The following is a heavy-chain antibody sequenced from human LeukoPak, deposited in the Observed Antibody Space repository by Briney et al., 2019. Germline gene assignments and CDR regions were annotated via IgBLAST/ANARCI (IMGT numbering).Heavy chain of an antibody. Sequence: SETLSLTCTVSGGSISSGASYWSWIRQPPGKGLEWIGSNYCSGSTYYNPSLKSRVTISVDTSKNQFSLKLSSVTAADTAVYYCARRETYYDFWSAKRQGWAFDIWGQGTMVTFSS. D-gene: IGHD3-3*01. CDR2: NYCSGST. CDR3: ARRETYYDFWSAKRQGWAFDI. J-gene: IGHJ3*02. CDR1: GGSISSGASY. V-gene: IGHV4-39*01.